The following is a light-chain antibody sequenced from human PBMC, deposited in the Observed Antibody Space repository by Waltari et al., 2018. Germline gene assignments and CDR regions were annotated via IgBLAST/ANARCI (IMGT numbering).Light chain of an antibody. J-gene: IGKJ1*01. CDR1: ESVSRA. Sequence: EIVLTQSPGTLSLSVGERATVSCRASESVSRALAWYHQKPGQAPRLLIYGASTRATGIPDRFSGSVSGTDFSLTISRLEPDDFAVYYCQHYLRLPVTFGQGTTVEI. V-gene: IGKV3-20*01. CDR3: QHYLRLPVT. CDR2: GAS.